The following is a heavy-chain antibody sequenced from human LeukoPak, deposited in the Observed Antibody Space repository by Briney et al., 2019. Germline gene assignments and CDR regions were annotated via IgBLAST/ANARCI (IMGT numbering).Heavy chain of an antibody. CDR2: INHSGST. V-gene: IGHV4-34*01. Sequence: PSETLSLTCTVSGGSISGYYWSWIRQPPGKGLEWIGEINHSGSTNYNPSLKSRVTISVDTSKNQFSLKLSSVTAADTAVYYCARSQVVPAARFDPWGQGTLVTVSS. CDR1: GGSISGYY. J-gene: IGHJ5*02. CDR3: ARSQVVPAARFDP. D-gene: IGHD2-2*01.